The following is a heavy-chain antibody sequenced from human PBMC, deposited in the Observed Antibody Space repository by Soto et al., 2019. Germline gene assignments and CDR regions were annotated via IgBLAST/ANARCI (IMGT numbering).Heavy chain of an antibody. J-gene: IGHJ6*02. D-gene: IGHD1-26*01. CDR3: TRDQWELPHGVWYYGMDV. CDR1: GFTFGDYA. Sequence: PGGSLRLSCTASGFTFGDYAMSWFRQAPGKGLEWVGFIRSKAYGGTTEYAASVKGRFTISRDDSKSIAYLQMNSLKTEDTAVYYCTRDQWELPHGVWYYGMDVWGQGTTVTVSS. V-gene: IGHV3-49*03. CDR2: IRSKAYGGTT.